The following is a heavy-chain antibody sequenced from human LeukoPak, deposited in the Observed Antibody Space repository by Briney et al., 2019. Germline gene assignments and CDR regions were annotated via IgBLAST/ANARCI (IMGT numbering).Heavy chain of an antibody. CDR1: GYTFNSYV. D-gene: IGHD3-3*01. CDR2: IRTYNGNT. CDR3: ARVLRYDFWSAYYFDY. Sequence: ASVNVSCKASGYTFNSYVISSVRQAPGQGLEWMAWIRTYNGNTNYGQKVHGRATMTTDTSTSTAYMELRSLRSDDTAVYYCARVLRYDFWSAYYFDYWGQGTLVTVSS. V-gene: IGHV1-18*01. J-gene: IGHJ4*02.